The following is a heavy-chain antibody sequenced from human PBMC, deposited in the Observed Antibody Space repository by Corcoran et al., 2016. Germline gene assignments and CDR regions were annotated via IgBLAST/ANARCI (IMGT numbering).Heavy chain of an antibody. CDR3: AKGIGYCTNGVCGAFDI. V-gene: IGHV3-30*18. CDR2: ISYDGSNK. Sequence: QVQLVESGGGVVQPGRSLRLSCAASGFTFSGYGMHWVRQAPGKGLEWVAVISYDGSNKYYADSVKGRFTISRDNSKNTLYLQMNSLRAEDTAVYYCAKGIGYCTNGVCGAFDIWGQGTMVTVSS. D-gene: IGHD2-8*01. J-gene: IGHJ3*02. CDR1: GFTFSGYG.